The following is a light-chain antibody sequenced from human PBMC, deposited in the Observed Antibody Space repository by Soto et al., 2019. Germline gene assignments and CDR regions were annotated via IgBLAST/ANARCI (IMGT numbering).Light chain of an antibody. CDR1: SSDVGGYNY. V-gene: IGLV2-14*01. CDR3: RSYTCSSTGVV. J-gene: IGLJ2*01. Sequence: QSALTQPASVSGSPGQSITISCTGTSSDVGGYNYVSWYQQHPGKAPKLMIYEVSNRPSGVSNRFSGSKSGNTASLTISGLQAEDEPDCLCRSYTCSSTGVVFGGGTQLTVL. CDR2: EVS.